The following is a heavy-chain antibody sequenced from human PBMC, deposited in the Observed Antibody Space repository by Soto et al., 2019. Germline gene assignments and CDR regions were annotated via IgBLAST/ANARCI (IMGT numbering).Heavy chain of an antibody. CDR1: GGTFIIYA. J-gene: IGHJ4*02. D-gene: IGHD3-10*01. CDR2: IIPIFGTA. Sequence: VKVSCKASGGTFIIYAISWVRQAPGQGVEWMGGIIPIFGTANYAQKFQGRVTITADESTSTAYMELSSLRSEDTAVYYCARVSREYYGSGSYSPFDYWGQGTLFTVSS. CDR3: ARVSREYYGSGSYSPFDY. V-gene: IGHV1-69*13.